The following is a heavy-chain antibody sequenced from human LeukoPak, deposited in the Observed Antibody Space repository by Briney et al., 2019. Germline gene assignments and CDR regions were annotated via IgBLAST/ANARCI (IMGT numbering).Heavy chain of an antibody. D-gene: IGHD6-13*01. Sequence: GESLKISCKGSGYSFTSYWIGWVRQMPGKGLEWMGIIYPGDSDTRYSPSFQGQVTISADKSISTAYLQWSSLKASDTALYCCARLLRNIAAAVYYFDYWGQGTLVTVSS. CDR1: GYSFTSYW. V-gene: IGHV5-51*01. CDR3: ARLLRNIAAAVYYFDY. CDR2: IYPGDSDT. J-gene: IGHJ4*02.